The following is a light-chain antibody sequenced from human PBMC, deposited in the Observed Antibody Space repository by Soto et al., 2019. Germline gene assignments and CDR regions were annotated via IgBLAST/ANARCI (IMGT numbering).Light chain of an antibody. CDR1: QSISSW. J-gene: IGKJ3*01. Sequence: DIQMTQSHSTLSASVGDRVTITCRGSQSISSWLAWYQQQPGKAPKLLIYKASSLESGVPSRFSGSGSGTEVTLTISSLQPDDFATYYCQQYNSLVFTFGPGTKVEIK. V-gene: IGKV1-5*03. CDR3: QQYNSLVFT. CDR2: KAS.